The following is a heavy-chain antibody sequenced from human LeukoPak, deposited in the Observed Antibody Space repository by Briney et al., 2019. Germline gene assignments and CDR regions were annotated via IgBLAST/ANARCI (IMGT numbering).Heavy chain of an antibody. D-gene: IGHD1-26*01. V-gene: IGHV3-21*05. CDR3: ARVGSGTSDY. J-gene: IGHJ4*02. CDR1: GFTFSSYE. Sequence: GGSLRLSCAASGFTFSSYEMNWVRQAPGKGLEWVSYISSSSSYIYYADSVKGRFTISRDNAKNSLYLQMNSLRAEDAAVYYCARVGSGTSDYWGQGTLVTVSS. CDR2: ISSSSSYI.